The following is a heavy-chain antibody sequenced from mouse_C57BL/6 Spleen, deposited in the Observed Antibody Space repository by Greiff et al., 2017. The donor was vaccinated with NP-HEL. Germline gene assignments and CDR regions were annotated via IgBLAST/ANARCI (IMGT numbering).Heavy chain of an antibody. Sequence: EVQGVESGEGLVKPGGSLKLSCAASGFTFSSYAMSWVRQTPEKRLEWVAYISSGGDYIYYADTVKGRFTISRDNARNTLYLQMSSLKSEDTAMYYCTREYDYSYYYAMDYWGQGTSVTVSS. CDR2: ISSGGDYI. D-gene: IGHD2-4*01. CDR1: GFTFSSYA. J-gene: IGHJ4*01. V-gene: IGHV5-9-1*02. CDR3: TREYDYSYYYAMDY.